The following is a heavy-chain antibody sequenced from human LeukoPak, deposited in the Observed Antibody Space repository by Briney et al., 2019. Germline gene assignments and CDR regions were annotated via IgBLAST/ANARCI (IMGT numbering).Heavy chain of an antibody. V-gene: IGHV4-59*01. CDR2: LYYSGSS. CDR3: ARTIRRGWFDL. J-gene: IGHJ2*01. D-gene: IGHD2-15*01. Sequence: SETLSLTCTVFGGSISSYYWSWIRQPPGKGLEWIACLYYSGSSHYNPSLRSRVAISGDTSKNQFSHKLTSVTTADTAVYYCARTIRRGWFDLWGRGTLVTVSS. CDR1: GGSISSYY.